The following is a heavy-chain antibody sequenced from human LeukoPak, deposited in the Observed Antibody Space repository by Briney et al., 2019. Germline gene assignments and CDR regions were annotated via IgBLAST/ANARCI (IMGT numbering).Heavy chain of an antibody. Sequence: SQTLSLTCAISGDSVSNNSATWNWIRQSPSRGLEWLSRTYYKSTWHSDYAVSVKSRMILNPDTSKNQFSLLLNSVTAEDTAVYFCARGRDTAIASWGQGTLVTVSS. D-gene: IGHD5-18*01. CDR2: TYYKSTWHS. V-gene: IGHV6-1*01. CDR3: ARGRDTAIAS. J-gene: IGHJ4*02. CDR1: GDSVSNNSAT.